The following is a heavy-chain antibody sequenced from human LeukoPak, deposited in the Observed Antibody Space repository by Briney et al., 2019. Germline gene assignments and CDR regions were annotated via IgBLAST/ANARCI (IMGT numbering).Heavy chain of an antibody. CDR1: GGSFSGYY. Sequence: SETLPLTCAVYGGSFSGYYRSWIRQPPGKGLEWIGEINHSGSTNYNPSLKSRVTISVDTSKNQFSLKLSSVTAADTAVYYCARGGYYGSGSYYRSFDYWGQGTLVTVSS. V-gene: IGHV4-34*01. J-gene: IGHJ4*02. CDR2: INHSGST. CDR3: ARGGYYGSGSYYRSFDY. D-gene: IGHD3-10*01.